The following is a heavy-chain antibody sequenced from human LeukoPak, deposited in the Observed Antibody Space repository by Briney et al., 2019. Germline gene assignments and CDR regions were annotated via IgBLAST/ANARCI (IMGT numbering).Heavy chain of an antibody. CDR3: VREGLERRTNFDY. CDR1: GFTSTSHV. V-gene: IGHV3-64D*06. J-gene: IGHJ4*02. Sequence: GGSLRLSCSASGFTSTSHVMHWVRQAPGKGLQYYAGSVKGRFTISRDSSKNTVYLQMNSLTAEDTAVYYCVREGLERRTNFDYWGQGTLVSVSS. D-gene: IGHD1-1*01.